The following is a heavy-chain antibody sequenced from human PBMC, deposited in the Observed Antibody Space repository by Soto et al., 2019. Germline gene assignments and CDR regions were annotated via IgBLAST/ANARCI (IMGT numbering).Heavy chain of an antibody. D-gene: IGHD3-9*01. CDR1: GGSISSSSYY. Sequence: PSETLSLTCTVSGGSISSSSYYWGWIRQPPGKGLEWIGSIYYSGSTYYNTSLKSRVTISVDTSKNQFSLKLSSVTAADTAVYYCARDRVFRDILTGSYYGMDVWGQGTTVTVSS. CDR2: IYYSGST. CDR3: ARDRVFRDILTGSYYGMDV. J-gene: IGHJ6*02. V-gene: IGHV4-39*02.